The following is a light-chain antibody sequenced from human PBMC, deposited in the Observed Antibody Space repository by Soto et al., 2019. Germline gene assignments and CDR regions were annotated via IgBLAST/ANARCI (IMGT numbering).Light chain of an antibody. CDR2: LGS. Sequence: DVVMTQSPLSLPVTPGEPASISCRSSQSLLHSNGYNYLVWYLQKPGQSPQVLVYLGSNRASGVPDRCSGSGSGTDFTLKISRVEAEDVGVYYCMQALQTPYTFGQGTKLEIK. CDR3: MQALQTPYT. V-gene: IGKV2-28*01. J-gene: IGKJ2*01. CDR1: QSLLHSNGYNY.